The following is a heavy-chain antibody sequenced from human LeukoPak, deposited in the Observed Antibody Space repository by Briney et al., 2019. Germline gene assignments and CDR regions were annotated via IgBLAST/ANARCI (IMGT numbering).Heavy chain of an antibody. V-gene: IGHV6-1*01. J-gene: IGHJ5*02. CDR2: IYYRSTWYT. Sequence: SQTLSLTCAISGDSVSSKSAAWNWLRQSPSRGLEWLGRIYYRSTWYTDYAVSAKSRITINPDTSKNQFSLQLNSVTPEDTAVYYCARDSSAIAASGLLPFDPWGQGTLVTVSS. CDR3: ARDSSAIAASGLLPFDP. CDR1: GDSVSSKSAA. D-gene: IGHD6-13*01.